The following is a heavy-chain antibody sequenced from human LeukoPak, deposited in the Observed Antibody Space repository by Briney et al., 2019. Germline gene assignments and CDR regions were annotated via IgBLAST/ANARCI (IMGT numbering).Heavy chain of an antibody. CDR3: AKAGFLSSSSCFDY. CDR1: GFGVSSDY. D-gene: IGHD6-6*01. CDR2: ISSSSSYI. J-gene: IGHJ4*02. Sequence: PGGSLRLSCVVSGFGVSSDYMSWVRQAPGKGLEWVSSISSSSSYIYYADSVKGRFTISRDNAKNTLYLQMNSLRAEDTAVYYCAKAGFLSSSSCFDYWGQGTLVTVSS. V-gene: IGHV3-21*01.